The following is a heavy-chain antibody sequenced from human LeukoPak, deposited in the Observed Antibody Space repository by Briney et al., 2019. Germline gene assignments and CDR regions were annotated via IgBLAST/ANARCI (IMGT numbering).Heavy chain of an antibody. V-gene: IGHV3-30*09. D-gene: IGHD5-12*01. CDR3: ARAGADSYSGYVYFDY. CDR1: GFPFSSYA. J-gene: IGHJ4*02. Sequence: PGGSLRLSCAASGFPFSSYAMQWVPHAPGKALEGVADISYDGSNKYYADSVKGRFAISRDNSKNTLYLQMNSLRAEDTAVYYCARAGADSYSGYVYFDYWGQGTLVTVSS. CDR2: ISYDGSNK.